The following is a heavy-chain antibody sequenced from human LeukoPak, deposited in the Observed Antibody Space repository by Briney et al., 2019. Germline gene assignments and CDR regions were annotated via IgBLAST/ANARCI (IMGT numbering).Heavy chain of an antibody. CDR1: GFSFSNYW. D-gene: IGHD5-12*01. CDR3: TRDRGCTGYDLYDY. V-gene: IGHV3-7*01. CDR2: IKQDASEK. J-gene: IGHJ4*02. Sequence: GGSLSLSCTASGFSFSNYWMTWIRQAPGKGLEWVANIKQDASEKYNVYSENGRFIILSANEQNLFYLQMTMLTADETVEYYCTRDRGCTGYDLYDYWGQGTLVTVSS.